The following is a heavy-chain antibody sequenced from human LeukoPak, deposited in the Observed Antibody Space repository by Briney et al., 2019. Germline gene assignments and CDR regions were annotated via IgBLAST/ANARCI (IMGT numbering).Heavy chain of an antibody. Sequence: PGKSLRLSCVASGFTFSSYGMHWVRQAPGKGLEWVAFIRYDGSNKYYADSVKGRFTMSRDNSKNTLYLQMNSLRAEDTGVYYCAGTYYDILTGPQNWLDPWGQGTLVTVSS. CDR3: AGTYYDILTGPQNWLDP. V-gene: IGHV3-30*02. D-gene: IGHD3-9*01. J-gene: IGHJ5*02. CDR1: GFTFSSYG. CDR2: IRYDGSNK.